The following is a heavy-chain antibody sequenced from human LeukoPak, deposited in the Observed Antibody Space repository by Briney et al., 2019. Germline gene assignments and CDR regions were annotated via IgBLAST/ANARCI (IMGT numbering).Heavy chain of an antibody. D-gene: IGHD3-22*01. CDR1: GFTLSGFW. Sequence: GGSLRLSCAVSGFTLSGFWMSWPRQAPGKGLEWVASINSDGSEGYYADVVKGRFTISRDNSKNTLYLQMNSLRAEDTAVYYCAKGGYYYDSSGAAFDYWGQGTLVTVSS. J-gene: IGHJ4*02. CDR2: INSDGSEG. V-gene: IGHV3-7*01. CDR3: AKGGYYYDSSGAAFDY.